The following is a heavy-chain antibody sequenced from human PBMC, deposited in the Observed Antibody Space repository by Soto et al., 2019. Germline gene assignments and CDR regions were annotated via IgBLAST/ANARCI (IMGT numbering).Heavy chain of an antibody. CDR2: ISYDGSNK. J-gene: IGHJ6*02. V-gene: IGHV3-30-3*01. D-gene: IGHD2-21*01. CDR1: EFTFSTYA. Sequence: GGSLRLSCAASEFTFSTYAMSWVRQAPGKGLEWVAVISYDGSNKYYADSVKGRFTISRDNSKNTLYLQMNSLRAEDTAVYYCARDHPAVANRFYYYYGMDVWGQGTTVTVSS. CDR3: ARDHPAVANRFYYYYGMDV.